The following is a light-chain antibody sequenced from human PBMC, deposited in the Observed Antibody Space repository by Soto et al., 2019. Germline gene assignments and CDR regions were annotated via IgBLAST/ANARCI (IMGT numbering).Light chain of an antibody. V-gene: IGKV1-9*01. CDR1: QGISSY. CDR3: QQLNSYPLT. CDR2: AAS. J-gene: IGKJ4*01. Sequence: DIQLTQSPSFLSPSVGDRVTITCRASQGISSYLAWYQQKPGEAPKLLIYAASHLQGGVASRFSGSGSGKEITLTLSSPQPEDCATYYCQQLNSYPLTFGGGTMVDIK.